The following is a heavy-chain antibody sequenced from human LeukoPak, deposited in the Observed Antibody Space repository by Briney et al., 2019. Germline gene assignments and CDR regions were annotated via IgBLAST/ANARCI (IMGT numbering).Heavy chain of an antibody. CDR3: ARSLLRSGYYLNWFDP. V-gene: IGHV4-34*01. CDR1: GGSFSGYY. J-gene: IGHJ5*02. CDR2: INHSGST. Sequence: SETLSLTCAVYGGSFSGYYWSWLRQPPGKGLEWIGEINHSGSTNYNPSLKSRVTISVDTSKNQFSPKLSSVTAADTAVCYCARSLLRSGYYLNWFDPWGQGTLVTVSS. D-gene: IGHD3-22*01.